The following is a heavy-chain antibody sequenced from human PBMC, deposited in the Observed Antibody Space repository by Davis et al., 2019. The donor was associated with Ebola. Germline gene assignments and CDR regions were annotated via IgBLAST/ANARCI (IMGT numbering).Heavy chain of an antibody. D-gene: IGHD2-2*01. CDR1: GYTLSELS. CDR2: INTNTGNP. V-gene: IGHV7-4-1*02. CDR3: ARSSMTQDAFDI. Sequence: ASVKVSCKVSGYTLSELSMHWVRQAPGQGLEWMGWINTNTGNPMYAQAFTGRFVFSLDTSINTPYLQISSLKAEDTAVYYCARSSMTQDAFDIWGQGTMVTVSS. J-gene: IGHJ3*02.